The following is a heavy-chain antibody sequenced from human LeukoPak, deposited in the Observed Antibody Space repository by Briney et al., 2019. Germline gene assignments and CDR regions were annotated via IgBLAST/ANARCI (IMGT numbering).Heavy chain of an antibody. D-gene: IGHD2-2*02. V-gene: IGHV3-33*08. Sequence: GRSLRLSCAASGFTFSSYGMHWVRHAPGKGLEGVAVIWYDGSNKYYADSVKGRFTISRDNSKNTLYLQMISLRAEDTAVYYCARDHIVVVPAAIRGYYYGMDVWGQGTTVTVSS. CDR3: ARDHIVVVPAAIRGYYYGMDV. J-gene: IGHJ6*02. CDR2: IWYDGSNK. CDR1: GFTFSSYG.